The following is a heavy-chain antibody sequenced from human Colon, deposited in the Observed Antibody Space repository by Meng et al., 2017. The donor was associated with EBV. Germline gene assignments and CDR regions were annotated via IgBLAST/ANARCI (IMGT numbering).Heavy chain of an antibody. J-gene: IGHJ2*01. CDR3: ASLYGDSSVWYLDL. Sequence: QVQLQESGPGLVKPSQXLSLTCTVSGGSVSSGGYYWTWIRQHPGKGLEWFGHIYYSGSTFYNPSLKRRVIISVDTSKNQFSLRLNSVTAADTAVYYCASLYGDSSVWYLDLWGRGTLVTVSS. D-gene: IGHD4-17*01. CDR2: IYYSGST. V-gene: IGHV4-31*03. CDR1: GGSVSSGGYY.